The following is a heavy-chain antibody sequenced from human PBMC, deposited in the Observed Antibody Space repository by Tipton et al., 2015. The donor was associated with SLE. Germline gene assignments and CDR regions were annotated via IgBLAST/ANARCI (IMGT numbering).Heavy chain of an antibody. D-gene: IGHD1-14*01. CDR3: ARQGTGFGSGRDDY. Sequence: TLSLTCTVSGGSISSSSYYWGWIRQPPGKEPEWIGSVYYSGSTYYTPYLKSRVTTSVDTSKNQFSLSLYSVTVEETAVYYCARQGTGFGSGRDDYWGQGILVTVSS. J-gene: IGHJ4*02. CDR1: GGSISSSSYY. CDR2: VYYSGST. V-gene: IGHV4-39*01.